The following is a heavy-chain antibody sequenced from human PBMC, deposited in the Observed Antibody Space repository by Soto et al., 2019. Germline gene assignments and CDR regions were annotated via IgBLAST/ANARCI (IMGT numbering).Heavy chain of an antibody. CDR3: VKDSLKPTYGLKQLGYYFDY. D-gene: IGHD6-13*01. V-gene: IGHV3-64D*08. J-gene: IGHJ4*02. CDR2: ISSNGGST. Sequence: GGSLRLSCSASGFTFSSYAMHWVRQAPGKGLEYVSAISSNGGSTYYADSVKGRFTISRDNSKNTLYLQMSSLRAEDTAVYYCVKDSLKPTYGLKQLGYYFDYWGQGTLVTVSS. CDR1: GFTFSSYA.